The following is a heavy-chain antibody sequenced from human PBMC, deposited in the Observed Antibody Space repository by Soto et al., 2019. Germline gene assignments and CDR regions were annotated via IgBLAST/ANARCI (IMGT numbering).Heavy chain of an antibody. D-gene: IGHD5-12*01. Sequence: PGGSLRLSCAASGFTFSSYSMNWVRQAPGKGLEWVSYISSSSSTIYYADSVKGRFTISRDNAKNSLYLQMNSLRDEDTAVYYCAKDLYSGYDYLPDYWGQGTMVTVSS. CDR3: AKDLYSGYDYLPDY. CDR1: GFTFSSYS. V-gene: IGHV3-48*02. J-gene: IGHJ4*02. CDR2: ISSSSSTI.